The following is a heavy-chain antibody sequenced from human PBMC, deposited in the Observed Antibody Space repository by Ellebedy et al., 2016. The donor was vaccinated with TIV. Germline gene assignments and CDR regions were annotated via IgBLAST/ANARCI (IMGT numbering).Heavy chain of an antibody. V-gene: IGHV3-11*06. D-gene: IGHD3-22*01. CDR2: ISSSSSYT. Sequence: GGSLRLSCAASGFTFSDYYMSWIRQAPGKGLEWVSYISSSSSYTNYADSVKGRFTISRDNAKNSLYLQMNSLRAEDTAVYYCASLSGYGNWFDPWGQGTLVTVSS. CDR3: ASLSGYGNWFDP. CDR1: GFTFSDYY. J-gene: IGHJ5*02.